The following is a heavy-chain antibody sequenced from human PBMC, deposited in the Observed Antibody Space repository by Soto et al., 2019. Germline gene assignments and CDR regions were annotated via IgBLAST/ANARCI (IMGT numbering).Heavy chain of an antibody. J-gene: IGHJ6*02. CDR2: ISAYNGST. V-gene: IGHV1-18*04. CDR1: GYTFTSYG. Sequence: ASVKVSCKASGYTFTSYGISWVRQAPGQGLEWMGWISAYNGSTNYAQKLQGRVTMTTDTSTSTAYMELRSLRSDDTAVYYCAREPGYCTNGVCHASYYYYGMDVWGQGTTVTVS. CDR3: AREPGYCTNGVCHASYYYYGMDV. D-gene: IGHD2-8*01.